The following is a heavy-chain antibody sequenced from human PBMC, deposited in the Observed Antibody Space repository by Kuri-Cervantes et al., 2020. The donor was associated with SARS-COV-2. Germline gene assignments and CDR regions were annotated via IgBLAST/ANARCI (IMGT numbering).Heavy chain of an antibody. Sequence: SVKVSCKASGGTFSSYAISWVRQAPGQGLGWMGRIIPIFGTANYAQKFQGRVTITADESTSTAYMELSSLRSEDTAVYYCARSSKGRPGYCSSTSCYIGGGWFDSWGQGTLVTVSS. J-gene: IGHJ5*01. V-gene: IGHV1-69*13. CDR2: IIPIFGTA. CDR3: ARSSKGRPGYCSSTSCYIGGGWFDS. D-gene: IGHD2-2*02. CDR1: GGTFSSYA.